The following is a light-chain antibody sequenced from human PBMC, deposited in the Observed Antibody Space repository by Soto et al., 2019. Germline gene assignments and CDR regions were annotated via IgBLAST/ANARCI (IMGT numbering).Light chain of an antibody. J-gene: IGLJ2*01. CDR1: SSNVGSSF. CDR3: ATWDDSLSGPV. CDR2: TNN. V-gene: IGLV1-47*01. Sequence: QALVTQPPSASGTPGQTVTISCSGSSSNVGSSFLYWYQQLPGTAPKLLIYTNNQRPSGVPDRFSASKSGASASLAISGLRSEDEADYYCATWDDSLSGPVFGGGTKLTVL.